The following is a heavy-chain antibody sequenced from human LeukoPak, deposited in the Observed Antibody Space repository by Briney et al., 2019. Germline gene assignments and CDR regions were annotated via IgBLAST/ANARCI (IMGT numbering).Heavy chain of an antibody. Sequence: PSETLSLTCTVSGGSISGYYWSWIRQPPGKGLEWIGFMDYIGSSNYNPSLKSRVTISLDTSKNQFSLKLGSVTAADTAVYYCASAGLIDPFAYWGQGTLVTVSS. CDR2: MDYIGSS. V-gene: IGHV4-59*08. CDR3: ASAGLIDPFAY. D-gene: IGHD2/OR15-2a*01. CDR1: GGSISGYY. J-gene: IGHJ4*02.